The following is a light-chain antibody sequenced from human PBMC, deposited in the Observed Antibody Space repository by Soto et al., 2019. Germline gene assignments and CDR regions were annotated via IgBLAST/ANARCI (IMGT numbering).Light chain of an antibody. V-gene: IGKV2-28*01. CDR3: MQALQTPLT. CDR2: LGS. Sequence: DIVMTQSPLSLPVTPGEPASISCMSNQSLLNSNGYTYLDWYLQKPGQSPQLLIYLGSTRASGVPDRFRGSGSGTDFTLKISRVEPEDVGVYYCMQALQTPLTFGGGTKVEIK. CDR1: QSLLNSNGYTY. J-gene: IGKJ4*01.